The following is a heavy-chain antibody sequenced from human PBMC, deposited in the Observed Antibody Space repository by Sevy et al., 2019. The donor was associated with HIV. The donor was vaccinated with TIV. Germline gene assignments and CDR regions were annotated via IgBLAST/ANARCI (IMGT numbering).Heavy chain of an antibody. CDR3: ASDSGTYTYYFDY. V-gene: IGHV4-34*01. CDR1: SESFRRYY. CDR2: INHSGTT. D-gene: IGHD1-26*01. Sequence: SETLSLTCAVYSESFRRYYWNWIRQSPEKGLEGIGEINHSGTTNYNPSLKSRVTISGDPSRNQFSLKLNSVTAADTAVYYCASDSGTYTYYFDYWGQGTPVTVSS. J-gene: IGHJ4*02.